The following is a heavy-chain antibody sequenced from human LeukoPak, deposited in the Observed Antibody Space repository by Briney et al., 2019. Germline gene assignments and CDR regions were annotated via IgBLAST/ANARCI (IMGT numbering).Heavy chain of an antibody. CDR1: GGSISSSSYY. CDR2: MYYNGSA. V-gene: IGHV4-39*01. Sequence: SETLPLTRTVSGGSISSSSYYWGCIRQPPGKGLDWIGSMYYNGSAYYNPSLKSRVTISVDTSKNQFSLRLSSVTAADTAVYYCVAMVDYYYYVMDVWGQGTTVTVSS. J-gene: IGHJ6*02. D-gene: IGHD2-15*01. CDR3: VAMVDYYYYVMDV.